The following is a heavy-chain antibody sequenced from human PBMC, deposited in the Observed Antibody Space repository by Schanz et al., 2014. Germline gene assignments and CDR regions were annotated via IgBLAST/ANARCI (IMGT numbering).Heavy chain of an antibody. Sequence: EVQLVESGGGVVQPGRSLRLSCAASGFTFSTHAMHWVRQAPGKGLEWVSAISASGVTTYYADSVKGRFTISRDNSKSALSLQMNSLRAEDPAVYYCAKTPREYCKYYNCPNWFASWGQGTLVTSSS. D-gene: IGHD3-10*01. V-gene: IGHV3-23*04. CDR3: AKTPREYCKYYNCPNWFAS. J-gene: IGHJ5*01. CDR1: GFTFSTHA. CDR2: ISASGVTT.